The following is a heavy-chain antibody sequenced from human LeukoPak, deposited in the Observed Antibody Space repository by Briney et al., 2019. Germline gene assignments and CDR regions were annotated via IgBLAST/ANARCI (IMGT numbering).Heavy chain of an antibody. V-gene: IGHV3-21*01. D-gene: IGHD1-1*01. CDR1: GFTFSSYS. CDR2: ISSSSSYI. J-gene: IGHJ4*02. Sequence: GGSLRLSCAASGFTFSSYSMNWVRQAPGKGLEWVSSISSSSSYIYYADSVKSRFTISRDNAKNSLYLQMNSLRAEDTAVYYCAKERGGTLDYWGQGTLVTVSS. CDR3: AKERGGTLDY.